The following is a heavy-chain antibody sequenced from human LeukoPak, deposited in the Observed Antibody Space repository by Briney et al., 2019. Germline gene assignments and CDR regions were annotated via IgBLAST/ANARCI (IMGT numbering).Heavy chain of an antibody. V-gene: IGHV3-72*01. J-gene: IGHJ4*02. CDR1: GFTFSDHY. CDR2: TRNKANSYSK. D-gene: IGHD2-8*01. Sequence: GGSLRLSCAASGFTFSDHYMDWVRQAPGKGLEWVGRTRNKANSYSKAYAASVRDRFTISRDVSENSLYLQMSSLKTEDTAVYYCARLNRIGVTFFFDYWGQGTLVTVSS. CDR3: ARLNRIGVTFFFDY.